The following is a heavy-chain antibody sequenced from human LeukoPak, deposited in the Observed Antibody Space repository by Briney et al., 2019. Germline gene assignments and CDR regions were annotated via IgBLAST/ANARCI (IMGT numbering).Heavy chain of an antibody. CDR2: MNPNSGNT. CDR3: ARDPDLVGATEG. Sequence: GASVKVSCKASGYTFTSYDINWVRQATGQGLEWMGWMNPNSGNTGYAQKLQGRVTMTRNTSISTAYMEPSSLRSEDTAVYYCARDPDLVGATEGWGQGTLVTVSS. D-gene: IGHD1-26*01. V-gene: IGHV1-8*01. J-gene: IGHJ4*02. CDR1: GYTFTSYD.